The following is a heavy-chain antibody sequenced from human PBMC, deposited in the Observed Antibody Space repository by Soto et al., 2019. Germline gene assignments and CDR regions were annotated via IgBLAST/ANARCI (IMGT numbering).Heavy chain of an antibody. CDR1: GGSFCGYY. J-gene: IGHJ3*02. D-gene: IGHD2-15*01. CDR2: INHSGST. V-gene: IGHV4-34*01. CDR3: ATRPKSPGYCSGGSCYSFSGRFDI. Sequence: SETLSLTCAVYGGSFCGYYWSWIRQPPGKGLEWIGEINHSGSTNYNPSLKSRVTISVDTSKNQFSLKLSSVTAADTAVYYCATRPKSPGYCSGGSCYSFSGRFDIWGQGTMVTVS.